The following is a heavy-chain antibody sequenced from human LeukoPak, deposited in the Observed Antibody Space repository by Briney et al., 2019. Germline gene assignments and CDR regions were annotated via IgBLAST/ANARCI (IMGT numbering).Heavy chain of an antibody. D-gene: IGHD6-13*01. Sequence: PSQTLSLTCTVSGGSISSGGYYWSWIRQPPGKGLEWIGYIYHSGSTYYNPSLKSRVTISVDTSKNQFSLNLSSVTAADTAVYYCARSLLTRPSPSIAAAGTRGYYYAMDVWGQGTTVTVSS. CDR2: IYHSGST. J-gene: IGHJ6*02. CDR1: GGSISSGGYY. V-gene: IGHV4-30-2*02. CDR3: ARSLLTRPSPSIAAAGTRGYYYAMDV.